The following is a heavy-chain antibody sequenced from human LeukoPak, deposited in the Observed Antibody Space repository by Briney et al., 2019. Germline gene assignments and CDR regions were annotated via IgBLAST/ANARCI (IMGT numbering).Heavy chain of an antibody. Sequence: GGSLRLSCAASGFTFSSYSMNWVRQAPGKGLEWVSSISSSSSYIYYADSVKGRFTISRDNAKNSLYLQMNSLRAEDTAVYYCARPAEQWLKNFLFDYWGQGTLVTVSS. D-gene: IGHD6-19*01. CDR3: ARPAEQWLKNFLFDY. J-gene: IGHJ4*02. CDR2: ISSSSSYI. CDR1: GFTFSSYS. V-gene: IGHV3-21*01.